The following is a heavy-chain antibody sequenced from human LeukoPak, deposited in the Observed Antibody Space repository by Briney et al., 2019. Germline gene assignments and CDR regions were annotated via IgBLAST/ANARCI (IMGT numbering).Heavy chain of an antibody. D-gene: IGHD3-22*01. CDR2: IIPIFGTA. V-gene: IGHV1-69*05. CDR3: ARGRLYYDSPYYMDV. Sequence: ASVKVSCKASGGTFSSYAISWVRQAPGQGLEWMGGIIPIFGTANYAQKFQGRVTITTDESTSTAYMELSSLRSKDTAVYYCARGRLYYDSPYYMDVWGKGTTVTVSS. J-gene: IGHJ6*03. CDR1: GGTFSSYA.